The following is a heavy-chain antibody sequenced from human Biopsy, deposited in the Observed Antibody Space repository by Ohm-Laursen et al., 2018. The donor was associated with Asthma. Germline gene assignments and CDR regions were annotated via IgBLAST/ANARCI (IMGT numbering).Heavy chain of an antibody. CDR2: ISYDGSSI. J-gene: IGHJ4*02. CDR3: AREGVAGTHIED. CDR1: RFTYE. D-gene: IGHD6-19*01. Sequence: SLRLSCAATRFTYEMHWVRQAPGKGLEWVAVISYDGSSIYYADSVKGRFTISRDNSKNTLSLQMNSLTTEDTAVYYCAREGVAGTHIEDWGQGTLVTVSS. V-gene: IGHV3-30-3*01.